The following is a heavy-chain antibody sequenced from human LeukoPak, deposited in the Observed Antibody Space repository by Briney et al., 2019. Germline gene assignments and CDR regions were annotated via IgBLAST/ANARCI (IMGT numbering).Heavy chain of an antibody. CDR2: ISGSGGST. Sequence: GGSLRLSCAASGFTFSSYGMSWVRQAPGKGLEWVSAISGSGGSTYYADSVKGRFTISRDNSKNTLYLQMNSLRAEDTAVYYCAKDPTDFDSSGQTYFDYWGQGSLVTVSS. J-gene: IGHJ4*02. D-gene: IGHD3-22*01. V-gene: IGHV3-23*01. CDR1: GFTFSSYG. CDR3: AKDPTDFDSSGQTYFDY.